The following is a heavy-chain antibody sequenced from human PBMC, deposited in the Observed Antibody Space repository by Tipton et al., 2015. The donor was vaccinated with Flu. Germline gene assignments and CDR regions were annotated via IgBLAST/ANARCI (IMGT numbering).Heavy chain of an antibody. CDR3: AKDSQWLRPDYYYYGMDV. Sequence: SGFIFSSYGMHWVRQAPGKGLEWVAVIWYDGSNKYYADSIEGRFTISRDNSNNTLYLSMNNLRAEDTAVYYCAKDSQWLRPDYYYYGMDVWGQGTTVTVSS. CDR2: IWYDGSNK. D-gene: IGHD5-12*01. J-gene: IGHJ6*02. V-gene: IGHV3-33*06. CDR1: GFIFSSYG.